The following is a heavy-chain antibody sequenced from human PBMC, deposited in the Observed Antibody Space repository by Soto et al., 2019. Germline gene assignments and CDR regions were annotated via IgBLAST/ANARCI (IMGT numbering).Heavy chain of an antibody. CDR1: GFTFRNYG. J-gene: IGHJ4*02. V-gene: IGHV3-30*18. CDR3: VKEGYMRSDWYGQFDC. CDR2: TSFDGFNQ. Sequence: GGSLRLSCAGSGFTFRNYGMQWVRQAPGKGLEWVALTSFDGFNQYYGKSVEGRFTISRDNSKNALYLQMDSLRPEDSAMYYCVKEGYMRSDWYGQFDCWGQGTLVTVSS. D-gene: IGHD6-19*01.